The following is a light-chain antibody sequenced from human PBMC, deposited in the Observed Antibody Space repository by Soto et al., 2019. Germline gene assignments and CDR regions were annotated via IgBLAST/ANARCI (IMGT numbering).Light chain of an antibody. CDR1: QTVSSSF. Sequence: EIVLTQSPGTLSLSPGEGATLSCRASQTVSSSFLAWYQQKAGQAPRLLIYGASSRSTGIPDRFSGSGAGTHFTLTITRLEPEEFAVYSCQQYGSSPVTFGQGTKVESK. J-gene: IGKJ1*01. V-gene: IGKV3-20*01. CDR2: GAS. CDR3: QQYGSSPVT.